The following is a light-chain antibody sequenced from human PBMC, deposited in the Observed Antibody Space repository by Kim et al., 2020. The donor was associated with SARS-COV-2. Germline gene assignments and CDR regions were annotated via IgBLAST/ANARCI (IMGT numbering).Light chain of an antibody. Sequence: ASVGDTVTITCRASQGVRNWLAWYQQNPGKAPKLLVYAASTLQSGVPSRFSGSGSGTEFTLTINTLQPEDLGTYYCQQANSFPYTFGQGTKVDIK. CDR3: QQANSFPYT. CDR2: AAS. V-gene: IGKV1-12*01. CDR1: QGVRNW. J-gene: IGKJ2*01.